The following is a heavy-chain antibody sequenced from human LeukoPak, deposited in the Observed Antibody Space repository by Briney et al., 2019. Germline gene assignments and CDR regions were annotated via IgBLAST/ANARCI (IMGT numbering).Heavy chain of an antibody. D-gene: IGHD2-2*01. Sequence: SQTLSLTCTVSGGSISSGNYYWSWIRQPPGKGLEWIGYIYYSGSTNYNPSLKSRVTISVDTSKNQFSLKLSSVTAADTAVYYCARGRSYGSSTSCPSKPSGKIDYWGQGTLVTVSP. V-gene: IGHV4-30-4*01. CDR3: ARGRSYGSSTSCPSKPSGKIDY. J-gene: IGHJ4*02. CDR2: IYYSGST. CDR1: GGSISSGNYY.